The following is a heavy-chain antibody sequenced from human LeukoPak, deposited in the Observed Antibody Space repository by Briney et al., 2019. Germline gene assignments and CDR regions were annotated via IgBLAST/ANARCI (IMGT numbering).Heavy chain of an antibody. CDR3: ARVQARWLQLQSYYFDY. V-gene: IGHV3-33*01. CDR2: IWYDGSNK. Sequence: PGGSLRLSCAASGFTFSSYGMYWVRQAPGKGLEWVAVIWYDGSNKYYADSVKGRFTISRDNSKNTLYLQMNSLRAEDTAVYYCARVQARWLQLQSYYFDYWGQGTLVTVSS. J-gene: IGHJ4*02. D-gene: IGHD5-24*01. CDR1: GFTFSSYG.